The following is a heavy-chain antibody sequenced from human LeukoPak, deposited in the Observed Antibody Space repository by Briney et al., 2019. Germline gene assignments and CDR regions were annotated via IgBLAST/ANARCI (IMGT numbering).Heavy chain of an antibody. CDR1: GGSISSYY. CDR3: ARGGGYSYGYGAFDI. J-gene: IGHJ3*02. Sequence: SETLSLTCTVSGGSISSYYWSWIRQPPGKGLEWIGYIYCSGSTNYNPSLKSRVTISVDTSKNQFSLKLSSVTAADTAVYYCARGGGYSYGYGAFDIWGQGTMVTVSS. D-gene: IGHD5-18*01. V-gene: IGHV4-59*01. CDR2: IYCSGST.